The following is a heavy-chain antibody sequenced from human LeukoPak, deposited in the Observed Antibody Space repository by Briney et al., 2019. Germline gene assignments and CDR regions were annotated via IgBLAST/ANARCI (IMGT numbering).Heavy chain of an antibody. J-gene: IGHJ4*02. CDR3: AKPEWELLGYSDY. D-gene: IGHD1-26*01. V-gene: IGHV3-23*01. CDR1: GFTFSSYS. Sequence: PGGSLRLSCAASGFTFSSYSMNWVRQAPGKGLEWVSAISGSGGSTYYADSVKGRFTISRDNSKNTLYLQMNSLRAEDTAVYYCAKPEWELLGYSDYWGQGTLVTVSS. CDR2: ISGSGGST.